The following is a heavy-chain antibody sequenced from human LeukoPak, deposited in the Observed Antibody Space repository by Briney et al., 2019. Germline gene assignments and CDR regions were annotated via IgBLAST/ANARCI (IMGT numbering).Heavy chain of an antibody. CDR2: TYYRSKWYN. CDR1: GDSVSSAA. D-gene: IGHD2-2*01. J-gene: IGHJ4*02. Sequence: SQTLSLTCAISGDSVSSAAWNWIRQSPSRGLEWLGRTYYRSKWYNDYAVSVKSRITINPDTSKNQFSLQLNSVTPEDTAVYYCARGGIGYCTSSSCYLDYWGQGTLVTVSS. CDR3: ARGGIGYCTSSSCYLDY. V-gene: IGHV6-1*01.